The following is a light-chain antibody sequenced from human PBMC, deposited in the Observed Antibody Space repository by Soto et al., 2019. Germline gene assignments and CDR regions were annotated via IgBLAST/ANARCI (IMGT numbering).Light chain of an antibody. CDR1: PSVSSS. V-gene: IGKV3-11*01. Sequence: FVVTQSPDTLSLSPGERATLSCRASPSVSSSVAWYQHKPGQSPRLVIYSGYKRATGIPPRFSGSGSGTDFTLTISGLEVDDFAIYYCQQRYSWLRVFGQGTKVEVK. J-gene: IGKJ1*01. CDR3: QQRYSWLRV. CDR2: SGY.